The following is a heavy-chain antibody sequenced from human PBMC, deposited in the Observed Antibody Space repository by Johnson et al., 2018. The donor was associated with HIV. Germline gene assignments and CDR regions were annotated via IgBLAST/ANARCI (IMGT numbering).Heavy chain of an antibody. D-gene: IGHD6-6*01. CDR1: GLTISDNY. J-gene: IGHJ3*02. Sequence: MQLVESGGGLVKSGGSLKLSCAASGLTISDNYMSWVRQAPGKGLEWVAVLYSGGSTFYADSVKGRFTISRDNSGNTLYLQMDSLRVEHTAVYYCASTRLGAFDIWGQGTMVTVSS. CDR2: LYSGGST. CDR3: ASTRLGAFDI. V-gene: IGHV3-66*01.